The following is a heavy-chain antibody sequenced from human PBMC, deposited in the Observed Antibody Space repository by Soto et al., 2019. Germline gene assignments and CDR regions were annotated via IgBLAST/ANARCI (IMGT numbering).Heavy chain of an antibody. J-gene: IGHJ6*02. CDR2: ISYDGSNK. CDR3: ARDFRTYYYYGMDV. CDR1: GFTFSSYA. V-gene: IGHV3-30-3*01. Sequence: GGSLRLSCAASGFTFSSYAMHWVRQAPGKGLEWVAVISYDGSNKYYADSVKGRFTISRDNSKNTLYLQMNSLRAEDTAVYYCARDFRTYYYYGMDVWGQGTTVTVSS.